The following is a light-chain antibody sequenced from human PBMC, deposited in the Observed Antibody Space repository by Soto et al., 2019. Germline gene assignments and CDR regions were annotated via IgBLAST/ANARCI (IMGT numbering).Light chain of an antibody. Sequence: QSALTQPASVSGSPGQSITISCTGTSSDVGAYNFVSWYQQRPGKLPKLMIFDVSRRPSGVSDRFSGSKSGNTASLTISGLQAEDEGDYYCISYTSSSTHVFGSGTKVTVL. CDR1: SSDVGAYNF. CDR3: ISYTSSSTHV. CDR2: DVS. J-gene: IGLJ1*01. V-gene: IGLV2-14*03.